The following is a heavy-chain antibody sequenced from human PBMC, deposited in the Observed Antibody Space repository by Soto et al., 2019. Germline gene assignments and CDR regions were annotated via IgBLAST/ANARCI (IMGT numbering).Heavy chain of an antibody. V-gene: IGHV4-31*03. CDR2: IHYRGDS. Sequence: SETLSLTCTVIGDSVSSNNYYWSWIRQRPGKGLEWIGYIHYRGDSYDNPSLTSRITMSMDVSKNQFSLNLRSVTAADTAIYYCARDVNDSSGSQGFDYWGQGTLVTVSS. J-gene: IGHJ4*02. CDR1: GDSVSSNNYY. D-gene: IGHD3-22*01. CDR3: ARDVNDSSGSQGFDY.